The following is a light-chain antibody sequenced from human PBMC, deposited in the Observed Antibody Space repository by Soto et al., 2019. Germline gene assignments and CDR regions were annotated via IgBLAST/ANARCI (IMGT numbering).Light chain of an antibody. J-gene: IGKJ5*01. Sequence: DIQMTQSPSSLSASVGDRVTITCRASQSISSWLAWYQQKPGKAPKLLIYASSSLQSGVPSRFSATVSGTEFSLTITSLQPEDFATYYCQQYNSYATFGQGTRLEI. CDR3: QQYNSYAT. V-gene: IGKV1-5*01. CDR1: QSISSW. CDR2: ASS.